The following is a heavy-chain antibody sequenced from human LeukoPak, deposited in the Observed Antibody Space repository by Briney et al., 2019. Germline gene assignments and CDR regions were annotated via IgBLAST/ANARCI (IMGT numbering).Heavy chain of an antibody. Sequence: GGSLRLSCSASGFTFSSYAMSWVRQAPGKGLEWVSAISGSGGSTYYADSVKGRFTISRDNSQNTLFLQMNSLRAEDTAVYYCAKCAGTGYNFDYWGQGTLVTVSS. V-gene: IGHV3-23*01. J-gene: IGHJ4*02. CDR3: AKCAGTGYNFDY. CDR2: ISGSGGST. CDR1: GFTFSSYA. D-gene: IGHD3/OR15-3a*01.